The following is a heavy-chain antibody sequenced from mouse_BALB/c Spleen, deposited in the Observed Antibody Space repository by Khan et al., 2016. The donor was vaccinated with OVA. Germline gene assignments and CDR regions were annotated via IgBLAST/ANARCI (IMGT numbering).Heavy chain of an antibody. CDR2: INPSNGYT. J-gene: IGHJ3*01. CDR3: ERDRAYHRNDGWFAY. V-gene: IGHV1-4*01. Sequence: QVQLKQSGAELARPGASVKMSCKASGYTFTSYTIHWIKLRPGQGLEWIGFINPSNGYTNYNQKFKDKATLTADKSSNTVYMQLSSLTSDDSAVYNCERDRAYHRNDGWFAYWGQGTLVTVAA. CDR1: GYTFTSYT. D-gene: IGHD2-14*01.